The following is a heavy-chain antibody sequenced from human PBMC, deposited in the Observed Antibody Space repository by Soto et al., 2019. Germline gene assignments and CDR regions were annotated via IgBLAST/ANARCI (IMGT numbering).Heavy chain of an antibody. Sequence: GGSLRLSCAASGFTFSYSWMNWVRQAPGKGLEWVAYISADGRETNHVDSVKGRFTISRDNAKNSLFLQMNSLRAEDTAVYYCARTPRLLDFWGQGTLVTVSS. CDR1: GFTFSYSW. J-gene: IGHJ4*02. CDR3: ARTPRLLDF. D-gene: IGHD6-6*01. V-gene: IGHV3-7*01. CDR2: ISADGRET.